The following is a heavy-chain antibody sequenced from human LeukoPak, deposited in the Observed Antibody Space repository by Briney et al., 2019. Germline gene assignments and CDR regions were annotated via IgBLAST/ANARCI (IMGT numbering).Heavy chain of an antibody. J-gene: IGHJ4*02. CDR1: GFTFSSYG. Sequence: SGGSLRLSCAASGFTFSSYGMHWVRQAPGKGLEWVAVISYDGSNKDYADSVKGRFTIYRDNSKKTLYLQMNSLRAEDTAVYYCAKDRGYDYIWGSYRSPDYWGQGTLVTVSS. V-gene: IGHV3-30*18. D-gene: IGHD3-16*02. CDR2: ISYDGSNK. CDR3: AKDRGYDYIWGSYRSPDY.